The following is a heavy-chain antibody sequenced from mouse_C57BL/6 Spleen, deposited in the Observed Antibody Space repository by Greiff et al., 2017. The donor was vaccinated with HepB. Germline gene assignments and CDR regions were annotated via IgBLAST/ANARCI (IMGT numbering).Heavy chain of an antibody. Sequence: EVHLVESGGGLVKPGGSLKLSCAASGFTFSDYGMHWVRQAPEKGLEWVAYISSGSSTIYYADTVKGRFTISRDNAKNTLFLQMTSLRSEDTAMYYCARRGIYYDYEGDYYAMDYWGQGTSVTVSS. CDR3: ARRGIYYDYEGDYYAMDY. CDR2: ISSGSSTI. J-gene: IGHJ4*01. CDR1: GFTFSDYG. D-gene: IGHD2-4*01. V-gene: IGHV5-17*01.